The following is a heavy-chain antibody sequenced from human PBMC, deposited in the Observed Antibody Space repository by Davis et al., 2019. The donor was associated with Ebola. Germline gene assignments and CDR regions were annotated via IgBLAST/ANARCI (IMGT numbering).Heavy chain of an antibody. J-gene: IGHJ4*02. CDR1: GFTFSTYW. CDR2: ISPSADST. Sequence: GESLKISCAASGFTFSTYWMSWVRRAPGKGLEWVSSISPSADSTSYADSVKGRFTISRDNAKNTLYLQMNSLRAEDTAVYYCARDVSPPAVVTPYFDYWGQGTLVTVSS. CDR3: ARDVSPPAVVTPYFDY. V-gene: IGHV3-74*01. D-gene: IGHD4-23*01.